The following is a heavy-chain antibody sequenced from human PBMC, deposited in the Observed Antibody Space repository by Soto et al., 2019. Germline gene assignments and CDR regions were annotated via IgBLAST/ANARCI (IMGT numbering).Heavy chain of an antibody. CDR2: ISYDGSNK. CDR3: ARELEGSRKGYCSSTSCQTYYYYGMDV. V-gene: IGHV3-30-3*01. J-gene: IGHJ6*02. Sequence: GGSLRLSCAASGFTFSSYAMHWVRQAPGKGLEWVAVISYDGSNKYYADSVKGRFTISRDNSKNTLYLQMNSLGAEDTAVYYCARELEGSRKGYCSSTSCQTYYYYGMDVWGQGTTVTVSS. D-gene: IGHD2-2*01. CDR1: GFTFSSYA.